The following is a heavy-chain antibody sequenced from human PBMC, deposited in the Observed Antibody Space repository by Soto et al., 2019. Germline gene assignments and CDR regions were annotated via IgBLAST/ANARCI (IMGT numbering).Heavy chain of an antibody. J-gene: IGHJ4*02. D-gene: IGHD6-13*01. CDR3: ARAGTYSSSWSDY. CDR1: GFTFSSYW. CDR2: IKQDGSEK. V-gene: IGHV3-7*03. Sequence: GSLRLSCAASGFTFSSYWMSWVRQAPGKGLEWVANIKQDGSEKYYVDSVKGRFTISRDNAKNSLYLQMNSLRAEDTAVYYCARAGTYSSSWSDYWGQGTLVTVSS.